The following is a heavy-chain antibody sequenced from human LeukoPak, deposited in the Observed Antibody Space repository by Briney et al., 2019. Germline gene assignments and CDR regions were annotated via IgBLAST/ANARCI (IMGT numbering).Heavy chain of an antibody. J-gene: IGHJ4*02. Sequence: GGSLRLSCAASGFTFSSYEMNWVRQAPGKGLEWVSYISSSGSTTYYADSVKGRFTISRDNAKNSLYLQMNSLRAEDTAVYYCARSWFGEVTIDYWGQGTLVTVSS. CDR3: ARSWFGEVTIDY. V-gene: IGHV3-48*03. CDR1: GFTFSSYE. D-gene: IGHD3-10*01. CDR2: ISSSGSTT.